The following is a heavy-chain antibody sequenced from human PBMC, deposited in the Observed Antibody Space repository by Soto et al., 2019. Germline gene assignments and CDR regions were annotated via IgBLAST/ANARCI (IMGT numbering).Heavy chain of an antibody. CDR3: VKVMVGATRLSDFGS. J-gene: IGHJ4*02. Sequence: SETLSLTCIVSGGSINSNSYFWVWIRRPAGGGVACIGSTSYNWCTHYNPPLRSHVTISIDKSKHHCPLTLTSVTAADTAVYYCVKVMVGATRLSDFGSWGQGTLFTVS. CDR1: GGSINSNSYF. V-gene: IGHV4-39*02. D-gene: IGHD1-26*01. CDR2: TSYNWCT.